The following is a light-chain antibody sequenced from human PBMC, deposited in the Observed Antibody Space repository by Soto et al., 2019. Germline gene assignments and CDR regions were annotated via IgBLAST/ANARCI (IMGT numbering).Light chain of an antibody. Sequence: DSQMTQYPSTLSASVGDRVTITCRASQSISSWLAWYQQKPGKAPKLLISKASTLQSGVPPRFSGSGSGTEFTITISSMQGADFPTYYCQQYERYPMTFGGGTKVEIK. V-gene: IGKV1-5*03. CDR3: QQYERYPMT. CDR1: QSISSW. CDR2: KAS. J-gene: IGKJ4*01.